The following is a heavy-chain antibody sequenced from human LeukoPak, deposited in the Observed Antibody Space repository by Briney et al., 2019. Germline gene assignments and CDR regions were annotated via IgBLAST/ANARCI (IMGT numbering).Heavy chain of an antibody. V-gene: IGHV3-48*01. Sequence: PGGSLRLSCAASGFTFSTYNMNWVRQAPGKGLEWILYISADSSTVQYADSVRGRFTTSRDNAKNSLYLQMNSLRAEDTAVYYCVRDNSRGQSLGVIYWGQGSLVTVSS. J-gene: IGHJ4*02. CDR2: ISADSSTV. D-gene: IGHD3-22*01. CDR1: GFTFSTYN. CDR3: VRDNSRGQSLGVIY.